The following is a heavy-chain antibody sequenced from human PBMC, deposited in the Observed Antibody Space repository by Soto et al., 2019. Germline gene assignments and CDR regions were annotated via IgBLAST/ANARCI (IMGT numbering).Heavy chain of an antibody. CDR3: AREKNTVTTGSRDYYGMDV. J-gene: IGHJ6*02. V-gene: IGHV3-53*01. D-gene: IGHD4-17*01. CDR1: GCTVSSNY. Sequence: GGSLRLSCAASGCTVSSNYMSWVRQAPGKGLEWVSVIYSGGSTYYADSVKGRFTISRDNSKNTLYLQMNSLRAEDTAVYYCAREKNTVTTGSRDYYGMDVWGQGTTVTVSS. CDR2: IYSGGST.